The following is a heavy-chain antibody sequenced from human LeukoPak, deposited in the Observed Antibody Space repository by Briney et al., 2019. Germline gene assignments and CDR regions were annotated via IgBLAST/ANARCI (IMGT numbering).Heavy chain of an antibody. J-gene: IGHJ4*02. CDR3: AKANSPYYYDSSGYSTFDY. V-gene: IGHV3-23*01. CDR1: GFTFSSYA. CDR2: MSGSGVSP. Sequence: GGSLRLSCAASGFTFSSYAMNWVRQAPGKGREWVSGMSGSGVSPYYADSVKGRFTMSRDNSKNTLYLQMNSLRAEDTAVYYCAKANSPYYYDSSGYSTFDYWGQGTLVTVSS. D-gene: IGHD3-22*01.